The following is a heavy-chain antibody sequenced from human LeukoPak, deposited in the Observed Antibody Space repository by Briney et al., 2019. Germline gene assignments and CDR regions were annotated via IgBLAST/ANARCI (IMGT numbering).Heavy chain of an antibody. J-gene: IGHJ4*02. CDR1: GFTFRNYV. CDR3: AREGYYGSGSPPSLYFDY. V-gene: IGHV3-30-3*01. Sequence: GGSLRLSCAASGFTFRNYVIHWVRQAPGKGLEWVAVTSSDLNVKLYADSVKGRFTISRDNSRSTLYLQMNSLRPEDTAIYYCAREGYYGSGSPPSLYFDYWGQGILVTVSS. CDR2: TSSDLNVK. D-gene: IGHD3-10*01.